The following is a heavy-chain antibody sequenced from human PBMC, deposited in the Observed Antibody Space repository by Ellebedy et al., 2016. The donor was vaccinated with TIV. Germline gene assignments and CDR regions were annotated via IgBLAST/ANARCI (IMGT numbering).Heavy chain of an antibody. J-gene: IGHJ4*02. V-gene: IGHV3-49*03. CDR2: IRSKAYGGAA. CDR1: GFTFGDYA. D-gene: IGHD2-2*01. Sequence: GGSLRLSCTASGFTFGDYAVSWFRQAPGMGLEWIGFIRSKAYGGAAEYAASVKDRFTVSRDDSKNIAYLQMNSLKTEDTAVYYCTRDRTSLFPFNFDCWGQGTLVTVSS. CDR3: TRDRTSLFPFNFDC.